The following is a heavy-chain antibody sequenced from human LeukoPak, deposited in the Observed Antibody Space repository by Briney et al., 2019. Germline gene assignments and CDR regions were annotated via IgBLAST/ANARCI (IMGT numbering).Heavy chain of an antibody. CDR1: GFTFSSYS. Sequence: PGGSLRLSCAASGFTFSSYSMNWVRQAPGKGLEWVSSISSSSSYIYYADSVKGRFTISRDNAKNSLYLQMNSLRAEDTAVYYCARDLGPLYCGGDCPPSFADYWGQGTLVTVSS. CDR3: ARDLGPLYCGGDCPPSFADY. D-gene: IGHD2-21*02. J-gene: IGHJ4*02. CDR2: ISSSSSYI. V-gene: IGHV3-21*01.